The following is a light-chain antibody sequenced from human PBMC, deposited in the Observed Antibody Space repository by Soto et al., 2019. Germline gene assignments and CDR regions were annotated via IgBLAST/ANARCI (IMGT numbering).Light chain of an antibody. CDR1: QSVSSY. Sequence: EIVLTQSPGTLYLSPGERATLSCRASQSVSSYLAWYQQKPGQAPRLLIYEASNRATGIPARFSGSGSATDFTLTISSLEPEDFAVYYCQQRSDWITFGQGTRLEIK. J-gene: IGKJ5*01. CDR3: QQRSDWIT. CDR2: EAS. V-gene: IGKV3-11*01.